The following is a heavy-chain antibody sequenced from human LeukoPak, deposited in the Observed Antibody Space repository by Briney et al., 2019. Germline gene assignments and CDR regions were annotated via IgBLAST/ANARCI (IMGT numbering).Heavy chain of an antibody. J-gene: IGHJ3*02. CDR3: ASALRGYSSSWYDFDAFDI. D-gene: IGHD6-13*01. V-gene: IGHV4-39*07. CDR2: FYYSGST. Sequence: SETLSLTCTVSGGSINSRPYSWGWIRQPPGKGLEWLGSFYYSGSTYYKPSLKSRVTISVDTSKNQFSLKLSSVTAADTAVYYCASALRGYSSSWYDFDAFDIWGQGTMVTVSS. CDR1: GGSINSRPYS.